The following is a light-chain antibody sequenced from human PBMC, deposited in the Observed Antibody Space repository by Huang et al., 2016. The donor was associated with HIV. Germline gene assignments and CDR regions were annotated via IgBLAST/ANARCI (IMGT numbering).Light chain of an antibody. CDR1: QSVSSSF. V-gene: IGKV3-20*01. CDR3: QQYGSSPPWT. CDR2: GAA. Sequence: EIVLTQSPGTLPLSPGERATLAGRASQSVSSSFLTWYQQKPRKAPRLLIYGAASRATGIPDRFSGSGSGTDFTLTISRLEPEDFAVYYCQQYGSSPPWTFGQGTKVEIK. J-gene: IGKJ1*01.